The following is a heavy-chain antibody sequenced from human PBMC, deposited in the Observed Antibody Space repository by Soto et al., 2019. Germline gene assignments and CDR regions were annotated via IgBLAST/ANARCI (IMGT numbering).Heavy chain of an antibody. Sequence: SETLSLTCTVSGGSISSKTYYWGWIRQPPGRGLEWIGGLSYSGTTYYNPSLRSRVTISIDSSKNQFSLELNSVTAADTAVYYCARLGGGYCSGGNCPHSYYFMDVWGKGTTVTVSS. J-gene: IGHJ6*03. D-gene: IGHD2-15*01. CDR2: LSYSGTT. CDR3: ARLGGGYCSGGNCPHSYYFMDV. CDR1: GGSISSKTYY. V-gene: IGHV4-39*01.